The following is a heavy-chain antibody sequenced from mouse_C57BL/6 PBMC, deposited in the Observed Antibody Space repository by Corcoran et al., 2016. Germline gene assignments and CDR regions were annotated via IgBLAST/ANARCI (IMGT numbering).Heavy chain of an antibody. CDR1: GYTFTSYG. D-gene: IGHD3-3*01. CDR2: IYPNNGGT. J-gene: IGHJ2*01. Sequence: QVQLQQSGAELARPGASVKLSCKASGYTFTSYGIGWVKQRTGQGLEWLGEIYPNNGGTIYNQKFKGKATLTVDKSSSTAYMELRSLTSEDTAVYYCARGDGADYWGQGSTLTVSS. V-gene: IGHV1-81*01. CDR3: ARGDGADY.